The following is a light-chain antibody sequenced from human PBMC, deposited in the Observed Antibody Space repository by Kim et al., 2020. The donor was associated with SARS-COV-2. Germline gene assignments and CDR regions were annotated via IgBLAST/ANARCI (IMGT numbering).Light chain of an antibody. CDR3: HQYGSSQT. J-gene: IGKJ1*01. CDR1: QSVGSKY. CDR2: GAS. V-gene: IGKV3-20*01. Sequence: EIVLTQSPGTLSLSPGERASLSCRASQSVGSKYLAWYQQKPGQAPRLLIYGASSRAIGIPDRFSGSGSGTDFTLTVSRLEPEDFAVYFCHQYGSSQTFGQGTRWIS.